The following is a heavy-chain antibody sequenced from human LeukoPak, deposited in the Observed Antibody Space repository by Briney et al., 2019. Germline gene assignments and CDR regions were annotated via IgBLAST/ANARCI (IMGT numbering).Heavy chain of an antibody. CDR1: GGSFSGYY. CDR2: IYYSGST. J-gene: IGHJ4*02. CDR3: ARDPKGRGLLL. Sequence: PSETLSLTCAVYGGSFSGYYWSWIRQPPGKGLEWIGSIYYSGSTYYNPSLKSRVTISVDTSKNQFSLKLSSVTAADTAVYYCARDPKGRGLLLWGQGTLVTVSS. V-gene: IGHV4-34*01. D-gene: IGHD2-21*01.